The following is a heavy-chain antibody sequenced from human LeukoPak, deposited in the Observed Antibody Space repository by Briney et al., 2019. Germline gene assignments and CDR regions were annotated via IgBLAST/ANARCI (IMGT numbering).Heavy chain of an antibody. D-gene: IGHD3-10*01. J-gene: IGHJ6*03. CDR1: GHSISGGYY. Sequence: SETLSLTCTVSGHSISGGYYWGWIRQPPGKGLEWIGTIFQSVSTYYNPSLKSRVTTSVDTSKNQFSLKLGSVTAADTAVYYCARQGKLWFGELFDMDVWGKGTTVTVSS. CDR3: ARQGKLWFGELFDMDV. CDR2: IFQSVST. V-gene: IGHV4-38-2*02.